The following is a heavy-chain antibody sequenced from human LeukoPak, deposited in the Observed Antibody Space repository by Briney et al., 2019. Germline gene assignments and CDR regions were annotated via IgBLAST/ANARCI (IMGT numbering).Heavy chain of an antibody. D-gene: IGHD4-17*01. CDR3: ARAGATVTTGEGMDV. CDR1: GGSISSGDYY. CDR2: IYYSGST. Sequence: SETLSLTCTVSGGSISSGDYYWSWIRQPPGKGLEWIGYIYYSGSTYYNPSLKSRVSISLDTSKNQFSLKLSPVTAADTAVYYCARAGATVTTGEGMDVWGQGTTVTVSS. J-gene: IGHJ6*02. V-gene: IGHV4-30-4*01.